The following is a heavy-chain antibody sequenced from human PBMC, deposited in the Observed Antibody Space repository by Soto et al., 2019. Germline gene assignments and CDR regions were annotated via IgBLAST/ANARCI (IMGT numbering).Heavy chain of an antibody. CDR1: GGSVSSGNYF. CDR3: ARGDQLLLY. V-gene: IGHV4-61*01. CDR2: IYSSGRT. J-gene: IGHJ4*02. Sequence: SETLSLTCTVSGGSVSSGNYFWIWIRQPPGEGLEWIGYIYSSGRTNYNPSLKSRVTISIGTSKNQFSLKLTSVTAADTAVYYCARGDQLLLYWGQGTLVTVSS. D-gene: IGHD1-26*01.